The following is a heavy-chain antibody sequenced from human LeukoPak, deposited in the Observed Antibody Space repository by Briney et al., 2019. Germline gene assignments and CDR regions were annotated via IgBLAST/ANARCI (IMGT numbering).Heavy chain of an antibody. CDR1: GFTFSDYY. Sequence: GGSLRLSCAASGFTFSDYYMSWIRQAPGKGLEWVANIKQDGTEKYYVDSVKGRFTISRDNAKKSLYLQMNSLRAEDTAVYYCARDRLGAEYDYWGQGTLVSVSS. V-gene: IGHV3-7*01. J-gene: IGHJ4*02. CDR3: ARDRLGAEYDY. CDR2: IKQDGTEK. D-gene: IGHD3-16*01.